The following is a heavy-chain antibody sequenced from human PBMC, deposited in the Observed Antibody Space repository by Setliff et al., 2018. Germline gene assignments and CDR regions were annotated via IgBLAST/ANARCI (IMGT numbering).Heavy chain of an antibody. Sequence: GGSLRLSCVVSGLTVSNDFMGWGRQSTGKGLDWVSVIYNIGETRYADSVKGRFTISRDKSKNTLYLHLSSLRVEDTATYYCARDRGGTNPWFDFWGQGTQFTVSS. CDR2: IYNIGET. D-gene: IGHD3-10*01. J-gene: IGHJ5*01. V-gene: IGHV3-53*01. CDR3: ARDRGGTNPWFDF. CDR1: GLTVSNDF.